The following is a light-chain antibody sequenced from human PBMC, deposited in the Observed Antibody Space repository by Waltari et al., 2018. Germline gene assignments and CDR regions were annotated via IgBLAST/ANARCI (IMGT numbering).Light chain of an antibody. Sequence: DPQLTQSTPSLSASAGDGVTITCRASQDISSYLAWYQQKPGKVPKLLIYHASTLQSGVPSRFSGSGSGTDFTLTISSLQPEDVATYYCQMGQTFGQGTKVEIK. J-gene: IGKJ1*01. CDR1: QDISSY. V-gene: IGKV1-27*01. CDR3: QMGQT. CDR2: HAS.